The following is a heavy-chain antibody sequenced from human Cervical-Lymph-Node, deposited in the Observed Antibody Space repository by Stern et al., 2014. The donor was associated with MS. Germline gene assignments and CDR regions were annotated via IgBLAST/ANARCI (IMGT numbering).Heavy chain of an antibody. J-gene: IGHJ3*01. CDR3: AGKVPSSPFHL. CDR1: NGSLDYYF. Sequence: QLQLQESGPGLVKPSETLSLTCTVSNGSLDYYFWGWIRQSPWKGLEWIGSIYYSGITNYNPSLKSRVTISVDPSKNQFSLNLDSVTAADTAVYYCAGKVPSSPFHLWGQGTMVAVSS. CDR2: IYYSGIT. V-gene: IGHV4-59*01.